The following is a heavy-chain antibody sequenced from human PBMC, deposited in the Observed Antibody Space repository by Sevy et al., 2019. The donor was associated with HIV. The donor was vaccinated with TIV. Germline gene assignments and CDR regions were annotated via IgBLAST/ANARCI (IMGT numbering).Heavy chain of an antibody. CDR1: GFTFDDYA. J-gene: IGHJ6*02. D-gene: IGHD2-2*02. CDR3: AKDIHTDYYYYGMDV. CDR2: ISWNSGSI. V-gene: IGHV3-9*01. Sequence: GGSLRLSCAASGFTFDDYAMHWVRQALGKGLEWVSGISWNSGSIGYADSVKGRFTISRDNAKNSLYLQMNSLRAEDTALYYCAKDIHTDYYYYGMDVWGQGTTVTVSS.